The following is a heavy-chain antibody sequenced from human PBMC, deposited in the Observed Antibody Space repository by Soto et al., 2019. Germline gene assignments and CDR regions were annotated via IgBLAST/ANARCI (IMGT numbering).Heavy chain of an antibody. J-gene: IGHJ4*02. CDR1: VGSFSGYY. CDR2: INHSGST. Sequence: ETLSLTGAVHVGSFSGYYWSWIRQPPGKGLEWIGEINHSGSTNYNPSLKSRVTISVDTSKNQFSLKLSSVTAADTAVYYCARDTRGRYSSGWYYFDYWGQGTLVTVSS. CDR3: ARDTRGRYSSGWYYFDY. V-gene: IGHV4-34*01. D-gene: IGHD6-19*01.